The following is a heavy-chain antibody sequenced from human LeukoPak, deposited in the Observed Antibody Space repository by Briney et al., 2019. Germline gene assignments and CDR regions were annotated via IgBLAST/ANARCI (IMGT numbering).Heavy chain of an antibody. CDR2: ISRSGVAT. D-gene: IGHD2-15*01. Sequence: GGSLRLSCAASGFTFTSFAMSWVRQAPGKGLEWVSTISRSGVATYYANSVKGRFTISRDNSKNTVYLQMNSLRAEDTAVYYCARDTLVVVAATTYSYYYYYMDVWGKGTTVTISS. CDR3: ARDTLVVVAATTYSYYYYYMDV. J-gene: IGHJ6*03. CDR1: GFTFTSFA. V-gene: IGHV3-23*01.